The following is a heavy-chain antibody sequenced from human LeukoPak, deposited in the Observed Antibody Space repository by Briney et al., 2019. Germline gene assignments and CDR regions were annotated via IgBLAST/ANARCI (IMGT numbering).Heavy chain of an antibody. CDR3: AKDATPRNSVWDYFDY. D-gene: IGHD7-27*01. CDR2: IGGPDDT. J-gene: IGHJ4*02. V-gene: IGHV3-23*01. Sequence: GGSLRLSCAASGFSFNIHAMTWVRQAPGKGLEWVAVIGGPDDTHYADSVKGRFAVSRDDSTNTVFLQMNSLRADDSAIYYCAKDATPRNSVWDYFDYWGQGTLVTVSS. CDR1: GFSFNIHA.